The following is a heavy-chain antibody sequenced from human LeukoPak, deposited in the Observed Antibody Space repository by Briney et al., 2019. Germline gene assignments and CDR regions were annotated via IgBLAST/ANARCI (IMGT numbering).Heavy chain of an antibody. D-gene: IGHD4-23*01. CDR3: ARAAPFYGGPDY. J-gene: IGHJ4*02. Sequence: PSETLSLTCTVSGGSISSYYWSWIRQPPGKGLEWIGYIYYSGSTNYNPSLKSRVTISVDTSKNQFSLKLSSVTAADTAVYYCARAAPFYGGPDYWGQGTLVTVSS. CDR2: IYYSGST. CDR1: GGSISSYY. V-gene: IGHV4-59*01.